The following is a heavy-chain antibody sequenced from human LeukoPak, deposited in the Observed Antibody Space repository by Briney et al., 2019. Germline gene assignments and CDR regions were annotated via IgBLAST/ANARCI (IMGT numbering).Heavy chain of an antibody. Sequence: SETLSLTCAVYGGSFSGYYWSWIRQPPGKGLEWIGEINHSGSTNYNPSLKSRVTISVDTSKNQFSLKLSSVTAADTAVYYCARERAVVTAASSIYWYFDLWGRGTLVTVSS. CDR3: ARERAVVTAASSIYWYFDL. J-gene: IGHJ2*01. V-gene: IGHV4-34*01. D-gene: IGHD2-21*02. CDR1: GGSFSGYY. CDR2: INHSGST.